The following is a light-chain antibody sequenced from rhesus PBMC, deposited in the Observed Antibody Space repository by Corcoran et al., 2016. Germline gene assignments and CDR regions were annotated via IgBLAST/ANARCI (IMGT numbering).Light chain of an antibody. V-gene: IGKV1-38*01. CDR3: QQRKSYPLT. Sequence: DIQLTQSPSSLSASVGDRVTITCRASQGINSYLAWYQQKPGKAPKLLIYDASNLQSGGPSRFSGSGSGTDFTLTINSLQPEDFAVYYCQQRKSYPLTFGGGTKVEIK. CDR1: QGINSY. CDR2: DAS. J-gene: IGKJ4*01.